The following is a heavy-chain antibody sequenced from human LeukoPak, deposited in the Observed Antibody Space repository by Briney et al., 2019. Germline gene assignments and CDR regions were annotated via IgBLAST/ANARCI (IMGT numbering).Heavy chain of an antibody. D-gene: IGHD3-10*01. J-gene: IGHJ4*02. V-gene: IGHV3-7*04. CDR1: GFNFNSYW. CDR3: ARARYGSGGYFFDF. Sequence: GGSLRLSCAASGFNFNSYWMSWVRQAPGKGLECVANIKQDGSDIYFVDSVKGRFTISRDNDKNSLYLQMNSLRGEDTAVYYCARARYGSGGYFFDFWGQGTLVTVSS. CDR2: IKQDGSDI.